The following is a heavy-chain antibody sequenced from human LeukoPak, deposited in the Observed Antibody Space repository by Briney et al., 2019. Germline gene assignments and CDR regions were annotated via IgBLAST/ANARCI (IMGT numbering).Heavy chain of an antibody. CDR3: ARGPPLGSHCYYYFGLDV. V-gene: IGHV4-39*01. CDR2: IYYDGND. Sequence: SETLSLSCIVSGGSISSSIYYWAWIRQPPGKGLEWIGSIYYDGNDYYNPSLKSRVTMSVDTSNNQFSLNLGSLTAADTAVYYCARGPPLGSHCYYYFGLDVWGRGTTVTVSS. D-gene: IGHD1-26*01. CDR1: GGSISSSIYY. J-gene: IGHJ6*02.